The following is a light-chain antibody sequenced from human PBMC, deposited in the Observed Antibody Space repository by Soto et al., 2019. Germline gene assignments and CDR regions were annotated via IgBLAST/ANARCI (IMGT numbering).Light chain of an antibody. CDR2: EVS. CDR3: SSYTSSSTLGV. CDR1: SSDVGCYNY. J-gene: IGLJ2*01. Sequence: QSVLTQPASVSGSPGQAITISCTGTSSDVGCYNYVSWYQQHPGKAPKLMIYEVSNRPSGVSNRFSGSKSGNTASLTISGLQAEDEADDYCSSYTSSSTLGVFGGGTKLTVL. V-gene: IGLV2-14*01.